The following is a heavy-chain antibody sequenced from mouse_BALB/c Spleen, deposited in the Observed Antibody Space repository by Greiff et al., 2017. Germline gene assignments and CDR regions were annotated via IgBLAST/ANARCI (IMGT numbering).Heavy chain of an antibody. CDR2: IYPGDGDT. CDR1: GYAFSSSW. Sequence: QVQLQQSGPELVKPGASVKISCKASGYAFSSSWMNWVKQRPGQGLEWIGRIYPGDGDTNYNGKFKGKATLTADKSSSTAYMQLSSLTSVDSAVYFCARRDWDYWGQGTTLTVSA. D-gene: IGHD3-3*01. J-gene: IGHJ2*01. V-gene: IGHV1-82*01. CDR3: ARRDWDY.